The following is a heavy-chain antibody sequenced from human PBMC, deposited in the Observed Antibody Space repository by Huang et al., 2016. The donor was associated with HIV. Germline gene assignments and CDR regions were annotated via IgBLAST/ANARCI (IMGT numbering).Heavy chain of an antibody. J-gene: IGHJ4*02. CDR1: GGSFRNFA. CDR2: IIPTLGTP. D-gene: IGHD3-22*01. V-gene: IGHV1-69*01. Sequence: QVQLVQSGAEVKKPGSSVKVSCKASGGSFRNFAIGWVRQAPGQGMEWMGGIIPTLGTPNYAQKCQGRVTIIADESTSTAYMELSSLRSEDTAVYYCATVDYYDTSGPQRGYFDNWGQGTLVTVSS. CDR3: ATVDYYDTSGPQRGYFDN.